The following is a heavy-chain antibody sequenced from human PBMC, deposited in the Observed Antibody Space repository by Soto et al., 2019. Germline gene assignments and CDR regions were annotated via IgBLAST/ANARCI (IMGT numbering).Heavy chain of an antibody. CDR3: ARAVDHEKYYFDY. Sequence: SVKVSCKASGGTFSSYAVSWVRQAPGQGLEWMGGIIPIFGTANYAQKFQGRVTITADESTSTAYMELSSLRSEDTAVYYCARAVDHEKYYFDYWGQGTLVTVSS. CDR1: GGTFSSYA. D-gene: IGHD5-12*01. J-gene: IGHJ4*02. CDR2: IIPIFGTA. V-gene: IGHV1-69*13.